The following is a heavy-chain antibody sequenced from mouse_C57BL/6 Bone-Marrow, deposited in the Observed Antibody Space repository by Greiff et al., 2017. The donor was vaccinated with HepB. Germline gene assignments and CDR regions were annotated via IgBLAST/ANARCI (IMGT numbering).Heavy chain of an antibody. V-gene: IGHV1-55*01. CDR3: ARSADGYYDAMDY. J-gene: IGHJ4*01. CDR1: GYTFTSYW. Sequence: VQRVESGAELVKPGASVKMSCKASGYTFTSYWITWVKQRPGQGLEWIGDIYPGSGSTNYNEKFKSKATLTVDTSSSTAYMQLSSLTSEDSAVYYCARSADGYYDAMDYWGQGTSVTVSS. D-gene: IGHD2-3*01. CDR2: IYPGSGST.